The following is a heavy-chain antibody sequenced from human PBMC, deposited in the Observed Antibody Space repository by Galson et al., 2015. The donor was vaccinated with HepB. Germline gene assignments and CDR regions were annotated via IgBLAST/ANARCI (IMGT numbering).Heavy chain of an antibody. Sequence: SLRLSCAASRFTFSSYTMHWVRQAPGKGLEWVAFISYDGSNKNFADSVKGRFTISRDNSKNTVSLHMSSLRAEDTAIYYCAKGAILGATPHYFDFWGQGTLVPVSS. CDR1: RFTFSSYT. CDR2: ISYDGSNK. J-gene: IGHJ4*02. CDR3: AKGAILGATPHYFDF. V-gene: IGHV3-30-3*01. D-gene: IGHD3-16*01.